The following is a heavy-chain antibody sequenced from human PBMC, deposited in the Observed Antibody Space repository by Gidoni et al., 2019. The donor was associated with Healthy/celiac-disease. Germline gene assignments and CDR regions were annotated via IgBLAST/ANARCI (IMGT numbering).Heavy chain of an antibody. J-gene: IGHJ4*02. V-gene: IGHV3-33*01. CDR1: GFTFSSSG. CDR3: ARAGVIVVVPAAKTPHFDY. Sequence: QVQLVESGGGVVQPGRSLRLSCEASGFTFSSSGMHWVRQAPGKGLEWVAVIWYDGSNKYYADSVKGRFTISRDNSKNTLYLQMNSLRAEDTAVYYCARAGVIVVVPAAKTPHFDYWGQGTLVTVSS. D-gene: IGHD2-2*01. CDR2: IWYDGSNK.